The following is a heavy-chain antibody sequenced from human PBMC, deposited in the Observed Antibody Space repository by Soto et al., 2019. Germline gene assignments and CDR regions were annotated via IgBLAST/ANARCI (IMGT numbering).Heavy chain of an antibody. CDR2: ISGSADST. Sequence: EVQLLESGGGLVQPGGSLRLSCAASGFTFSSFALNWVRQAPGKGLEWVSIISGSADSTFYADSVKGRFTISRDNSKNMLYLQINGLRAEDPAVYYWAKTGGAMIYAIPADGMDVGGQGTTVTVSS. V-gene: IGHV3-23*01. J-gene: IGHJ6*02. D-gene: IGHD2-8*01. CDR3: AKTGGAMIYAIPADGMDV. CDR1: GFTFSSFA.